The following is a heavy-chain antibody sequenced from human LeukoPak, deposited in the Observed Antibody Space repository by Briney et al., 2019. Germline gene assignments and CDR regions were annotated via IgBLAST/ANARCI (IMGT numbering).Heavy chain of an antibody. CDR1: GYTFTVYY. D-gene: IGHD6-13*01. J-gene: IGHJ5*02. CDR3: ARSRRTTGYSTSFDP. V-gene: IGHV1-2*02. CDR2: INPNSGGT. Sequence: SVTVSCKASGYTFTVYYMHWVRQAPGQGREGMGWINPNSGGTNYTQKFQGRGTITRDTSISTAYMELSRLRSDDTAVYYCARSRRTTGYSTSFDPWGQGTLVTVSS.